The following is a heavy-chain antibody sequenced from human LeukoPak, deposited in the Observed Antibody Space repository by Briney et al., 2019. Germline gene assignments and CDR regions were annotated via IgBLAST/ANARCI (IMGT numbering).Heavy chain of an antibody. CDR1: GGSFSGYY. V-gene: IGHV4-34*01. D-gene: IGHD2-2*01. Sequence: PSETLSLTCAVYGGSFSGYYWSWIRQPPGKGLEWIGEINHSGSTKYNPSLKSRVTISVDTSKYQFSLKLSSVTAADTALYYCARRSIIRYCSSTSCYQYYYYYGMDVWGQGTTVTVSS. J-gene: IGHJ6*02. CDR3: ARRSIIRYCSSTSCYQYYYYYGMDV. CDR2: INHSGST.